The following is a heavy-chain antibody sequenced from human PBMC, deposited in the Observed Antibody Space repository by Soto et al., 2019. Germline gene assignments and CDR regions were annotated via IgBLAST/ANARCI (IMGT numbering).Heavy chain of an antibody. J-gene: IGHJ4*02. CDR1: GYTFTSYG. D-gene: IGHD1-26*01. V-gene: IGHV1-18*01. Sequence: ASVKVSCKASGYTFTSYGISWVLHAPGQGLEWMGWISAYNGNTNYAQKLQGRVTMTTDTSTSTAYMELRSLRSDDTAVYYCARFDPPSLVGYFDYWGQGTLVTVSS. CDR3: ARFDPPSLVGYFDY. CDR2: ISAYNGNT.